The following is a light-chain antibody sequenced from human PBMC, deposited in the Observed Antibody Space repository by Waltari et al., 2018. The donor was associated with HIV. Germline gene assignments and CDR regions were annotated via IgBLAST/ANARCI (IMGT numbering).Light chain of an antibody. Sequence: EIVLTQSPATLSLSPGERATLSCRASQSVSSYLAWYQQKPGQAPRLLIDDASNRATGIPARFSGSGSGTDFTLTISSLEPEDFAVYYCQQRSNWLYTFGQGTKLEI. CDR3: QQRSNWLYT. V-gene: IGKV3-11*01. J-gene: IGKJ2*01. CDR2: DAS. CDR1: QSVSSY.